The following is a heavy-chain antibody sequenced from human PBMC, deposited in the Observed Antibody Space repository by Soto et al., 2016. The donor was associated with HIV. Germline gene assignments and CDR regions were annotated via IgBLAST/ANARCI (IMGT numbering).Heavy chain of an antibody. CDR2: MNPNSGNT. Sequence: QVQLVQSGAEVKKPGASVKVSCKASGYTFTSYDINWVRQATGQGLEWMGWMNPNSGNTGYAQKFRGRVTITRNTSTNTAYMELSSLRSEDTAVYYCARTSGGLTTVTNLHDWWGQGTLVTVSS. CDR3: ARTSGGLTTVTNLHDW. CDR1: GYTFTSYD. J-gene: IGHJ4*02. V-gene: IGHV1-8*03. D-gene: IGHD4-17*01.